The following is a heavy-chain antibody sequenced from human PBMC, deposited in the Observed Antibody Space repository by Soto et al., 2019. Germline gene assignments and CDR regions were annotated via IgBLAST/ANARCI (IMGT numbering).Heavy chain of an antibody. CDR1: GFTFDDYA. CDR2: ISWNSGSI. V-gene: IGHV3-9*01. Sequence: EVQLVESGGGLVQPGRSLRLSCAASGFTFDDYAMHWVRQAPGKGLEWVSGISWNSGSICYADSVKGRFTISRDNAKKSLYLPMNSLRAEDTALYYCAKESSSSWNYYYDYDMDVWGKGTTLTVSS. D-gene: IGHD6-13*01. CDR3: AKESSSSWNYYYDYDMDV. J-gene: IGHJ6*03.